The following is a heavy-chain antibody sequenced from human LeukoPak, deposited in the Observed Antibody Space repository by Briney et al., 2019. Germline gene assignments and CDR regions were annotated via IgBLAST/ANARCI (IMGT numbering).Heavy chain of an antibody. CDR3: ARANDYGDLRDYYYYYGMDV. J-gene: IGHJ6*02. CDR2: ISAYNGNT. D-gene: IGHD4-17*01. CDR1: GYTFTSYG. Sequence: GASVKVSCKASGYTFTSYGISWVRQAPGQGLEWMGWISAYNGNTNYAQKLQGRVTMTTDTSTSTAYMEPRSLRSDDTAVYYCARANDYGDLRDYYYYYGMDVWGQGTTITVSS. V-gene: IGHV1-18*01.